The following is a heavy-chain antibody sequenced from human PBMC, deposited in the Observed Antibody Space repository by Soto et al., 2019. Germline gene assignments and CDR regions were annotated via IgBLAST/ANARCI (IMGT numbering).Heavy chain of an antibody. CDR1: GFSFSSVW. J-gene: IGHJ4*02. Sequence: EVQLVESGGGLVQPGGSLRLSCAVSGFSFSSVWMTWIRQAPGKGLERVAIINEAGSERYYVDSVKGPFTMYRDNAKNALLAQRNSPIFEYTAVCSCARDRAYSRFDEWCKGTLVTVSS. CDR2: INEAGSER. D-gene: IGHD4-4*01. V-gene: IGHV3-7*01. CDR3: ARDRAYSRFDE.